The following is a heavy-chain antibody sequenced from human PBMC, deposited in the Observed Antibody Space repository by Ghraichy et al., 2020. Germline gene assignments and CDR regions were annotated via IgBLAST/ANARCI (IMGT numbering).Heavy chain of an antibody. CDR2: ISAYNGNT. D-gene: IGHD6-25*01. CDR3: ARAPKYLAAAQAGWPY. Sequence: ASVKVSCKTSGYTFTNYGYNWVRQAPGQGLEWMGWISAYNGNTEYAQNLRGRVTMTTDTSTNTAYMELRSLRSDDTAVYYCARAPKYLAAAQAGWPYWGQGTLGAVSS. CDR1: GYTFTNYG. J-gene: IGHJ4*02. V-gene: IGHV1-18*04.